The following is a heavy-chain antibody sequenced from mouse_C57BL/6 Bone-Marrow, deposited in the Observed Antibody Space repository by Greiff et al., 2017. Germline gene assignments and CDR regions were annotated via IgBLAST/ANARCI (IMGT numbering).Heavy chain of an antibody. D-gene: IGHD2-4*01. V-gene: IGHV1-80*01. J-gene: IGHJ2*01. CDR2: IYPGDGDT. CDR1: GYAFSSYW. CDR3: ARGGDYDGYYFDY. Sequence: QVHVKQSGAELVKPGASVKISCKASGYAFSSYWMNWVKQRPGKGLAWIGQIYPGDGDTNYNGKFKGKATLTADKSSSTAYMQLSSLTSEDSAVXYGARGGDYDGYYFDYWGQGTTLTVSS.